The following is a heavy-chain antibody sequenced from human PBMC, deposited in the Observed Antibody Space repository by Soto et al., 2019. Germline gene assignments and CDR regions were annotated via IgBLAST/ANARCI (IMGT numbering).Heavy chain of an antibody. CDR1: GFTFADYN. CDR3: TRSAADYRDFDY. D-gene: IGHD4-17*01. V-gene: IGHV3-49*04. CDR2: IRSKLYGGTT. J-gene: IGHJ4*02. Sequence: PGGSLRLSCSGSGFTFADYNLHWVRQAPGKGLDWVGFIRSKLYGGTTEFAASVKGRFTISRDDSKNIAYLEMNSLRTEDAAVYYCTRSAADYRDFDYWSQGTLVTVSS.